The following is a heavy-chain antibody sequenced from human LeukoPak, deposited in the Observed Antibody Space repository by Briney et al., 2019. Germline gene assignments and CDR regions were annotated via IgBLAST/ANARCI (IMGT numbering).Heavy chain of an antibody. CDR2: INHSGST. CDR3: ARATRPSGTGTYIVVVPAAIRADQTNHPHFDY. Sequence: SETLSLTCTVSGGSISSGGYYWSWIRQPPGKGLEWIGEINHSGSTNYNPSLKSRVTISVDTSKNQFSLKLSSVTAADTAVYYCARATRPSGTGTYIVVVPAAIRADQTNHPHFDYWGQGTLVTVSS. V-gene: IGHV4-39*07. D-gene: IGHD2-2*01. CDR1: GGSISSGGYY. J-gene: IGHJ4*02.